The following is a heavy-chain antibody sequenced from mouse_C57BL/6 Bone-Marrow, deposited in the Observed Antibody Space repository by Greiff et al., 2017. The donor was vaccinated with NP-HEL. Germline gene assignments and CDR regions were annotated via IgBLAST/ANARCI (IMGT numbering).Heavy chain of an antibody. D-gene: IGHD1-1*01. CDR1: GFTFSSYA. CDR2: ISSGGDYI. J-gene: IGHJ4*01. CDR3: TRDRDIYYGSQDY. V-gene: IGHV5-9-1*02. Sequence: DVMLVESGEGLVKPGGSLKLSCAASGFTFSSYAMSWVRQTPEKRLEWVAYISSGGDYIYYADTVKGRFTISRDNARNTLYLQMSSLKSEDTAMYYCTRDRDIYYGSQDYWGQGTSVTVSS.